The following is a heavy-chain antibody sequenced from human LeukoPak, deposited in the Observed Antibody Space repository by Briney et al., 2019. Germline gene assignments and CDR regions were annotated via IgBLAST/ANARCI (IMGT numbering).Heavy chain of an antibody. Sequence: TLSLTCTVSGGSISSGSYYWSWIRQPAGKGLEWIGRIYTSGSTNYTPSLKSRVTISVDTSKNQFSLKLSSVTAADTAVYYCARFVGYYYDSSGYAPGAFDIWGQGTMVTVSS. J-gene: IGHJ3*02. V-gene: IGHV4-61*02. CDR1: GGSISSGSYY. D-gene: IGHD3-22*01. CDR3: ARFVGYYYDSSGYAPGAFDI. CDR2: IYTSGST.